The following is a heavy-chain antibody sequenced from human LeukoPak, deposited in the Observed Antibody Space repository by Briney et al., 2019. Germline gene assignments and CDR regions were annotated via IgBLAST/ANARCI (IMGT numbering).Heavy chain of an antibody. J-gene: IGHJ5*02. CDR3: AREEGYCSSTSCRNWFDP. CDR1: GYTFTSYG. D-gene: IGHD2-2*01. Sequence: ASVKVSFKASGYTFTSYGISWVRQAPGQGLEWMGWISAYNGNTNYAQKLQGRVTMTTDTSTSTAYMELRSLRSDDTAVYYCAREEGYCSSTSCRNWFDPWGQGTLVTVSS. CDR2: ISAYNGNT. V-gene: IGHV1-18*01.